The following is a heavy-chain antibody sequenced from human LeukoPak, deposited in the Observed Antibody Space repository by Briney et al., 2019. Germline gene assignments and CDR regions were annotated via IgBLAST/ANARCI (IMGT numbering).Heavy chain of an antibody. D-gene: IGHD6-25*01. CDR2: ISSDGDYT. CDR3: VKLGGFVFKGFDY. V-gene: IGHV3-23*01. J-gene: IGHJ4*02. Sequence: PGRSLRLSCAASGFSVKFYAVTWVRQAPGKGLEWVSGISSDGDYTYYADSVKGRFTISRDISKNTLDLQMNSLRGDDTAIYYCVKLGGFVFKGFDYWGQGTPVTVSS. CDR1: GFSVKFYA.